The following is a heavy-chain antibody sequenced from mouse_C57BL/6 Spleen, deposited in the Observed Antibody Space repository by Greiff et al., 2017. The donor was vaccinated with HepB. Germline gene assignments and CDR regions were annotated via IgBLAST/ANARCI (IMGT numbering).Heavy chain of an antibody. CDR3: AREGYYGSTRYWYFDV. J-gene: IGHJ1*03. CDR1: GYAFTDYN. V-gene: IGHV1-22*01. Sequence: EVQLQQSGPELVKPGASVKMSCKASGYAFTDYNMHWVKQSHGKSLEWIGYINPNNGGTSYNQKFKGKATLTVNKSSSTAYMELRSLTSEDSAVYYCAREGYYGSTRYWYFDVWGTGTTVTVSS. D-gene: IGHD1-1*01. CDR2: INPNNGGT.